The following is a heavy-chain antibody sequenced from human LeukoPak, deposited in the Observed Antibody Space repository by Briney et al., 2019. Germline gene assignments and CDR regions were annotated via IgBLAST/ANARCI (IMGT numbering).Heavy chain of an antibody. V-gene: IGHV4-39*01. CDR2: IYYSGST. CDR3: ARRFSSGWDFDY. Sequence: SETLSLTCTVSGGSISSSSYCWGWIRQPPGKGLDWTGRIYYSGSTYYNPSLKSRVTISVDTPKDQFSLKLSSVTAADTAVYSCARRFSSGWDFDYWGQGTLVTVSS. D-gene: IGHD6-19*01. CDR1: GGSISSSSYC. J-gene: IGHJ4*02.